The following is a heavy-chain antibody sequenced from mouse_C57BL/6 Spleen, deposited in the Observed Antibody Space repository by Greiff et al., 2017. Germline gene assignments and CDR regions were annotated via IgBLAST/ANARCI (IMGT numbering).Heavy chain of an antibody. CDR1: GYTFTSYW. J-gene: IGHJ3*01. D-gene: IGHD4-1*01. CDR2: IDPNSGGT. V-gene: IGHV1-72*01. Sequence: QVQLQQSGAELVKPGASVKLSCKASGYTFTSYWLHWVKQRPGRGLEWIGRIDPNSGGTKYNEKFKSKATLTVDKPSSTANMQHSSLTSEATAVYYCARDWDIVFAYWGQGTLVTVSA. CDR3: ARDWDIVFAY.